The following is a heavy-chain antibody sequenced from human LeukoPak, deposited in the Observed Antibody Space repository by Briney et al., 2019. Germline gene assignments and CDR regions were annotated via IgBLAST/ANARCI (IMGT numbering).Heavy chain of an antibody. J-gene: IGHJ5*02. CDR3: ARQHGDLSWFDP. CDR1: GYTFTSYD. D-gene: IGHD4-17*01. Sequence: ASVKVSCKASGYTFTSYDINWVRQATGQGLEWMGIIYPGDSDTRYSPSFQGQVTISADKSISTAYLQWSSLKASDTAMYYCARQHGDLSWFDPWGQGTLVTVSS. V-gene: IGHV5-51*01. CDR2: IYPGDSDT.